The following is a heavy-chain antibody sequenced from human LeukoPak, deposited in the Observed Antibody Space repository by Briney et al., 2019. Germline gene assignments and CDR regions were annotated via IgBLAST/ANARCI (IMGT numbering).Heavy chain of an antibody. V-gene: IGHV4-4*07. CDR1: GRSINIYY. J-gene: IGHJ6*03. CDR2: IYTSGST. CDR3: ARSGSRLVMDV. D-gene: IGHD1-26*01. Sequence: SDTLSLTCTVSGRSINIYYWSWIRQPAGKGLEWMGRIYTSGSTNYNPSLTRRITISLDTSKNQFPHRLSPFAAADTAVYYRARSGSRLVMDVWGKGTTVTVSS.